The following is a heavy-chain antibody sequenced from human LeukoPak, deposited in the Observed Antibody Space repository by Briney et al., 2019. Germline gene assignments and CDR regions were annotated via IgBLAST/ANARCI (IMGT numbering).Heavy chain of an antibody. CDR2: IYTSGNT. CDR3: AREEYSSGWYRWFDP. V-gene: IGHV4-4*07. Sequence: SETLSLTCTVSGGSIRSYYWSWIRQPAGKGLEWIGRIYTSGNTNYNPSLKSRVTMSVDTSKNQFSLKLSSVTAADTAMYYCAREEYSSGWYRWFDPWGQEPWSPSPQ. D-gene: IGHD6-19*01. J-gene: IGHJ5*02. CDR1: GGSIRSYY.